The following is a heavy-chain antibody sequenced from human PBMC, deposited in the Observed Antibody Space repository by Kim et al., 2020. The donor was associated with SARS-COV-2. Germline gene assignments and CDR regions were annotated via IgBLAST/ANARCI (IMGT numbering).Heavy chain of an antibody. CDR3: ASVFEY. Sequence: SETLSLTCTVSGGPIDTTEFYWGWIRRPPGKALEWIGDIFYNGRTNYNPSLKSRVTISIDISKSQFSLTLKSVTAADTAVYYCASVFEYWGRGILVPVSS. CDR2: IFYNGRT. J-gene: IGHJ4*02. V-gene: IGHV4-39*01. CDR1: GGPIDTTEFY.